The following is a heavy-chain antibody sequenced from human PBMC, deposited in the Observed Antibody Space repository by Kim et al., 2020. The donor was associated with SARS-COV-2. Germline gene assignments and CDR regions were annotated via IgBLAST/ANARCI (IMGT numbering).Heavy chain of an antibody. Sequence: GGSLRLSCAASGFTFSSYAMSWVRQAPGKGLEWVSAISGSGGSTYYADSVKGRFTISRDNSKNTLYLQMNSLRAEDTAVYYCASAYYYDSSGLDDAFDIWGQGTMGTVSS. D-gene: IGHD3-22*01. CDR3: ASAYYYDSSGLDDAFDI. J-gene: IGHJ3*02. CDR2: ISGSGGST. V-gene: IGHV3-23*01. CDR1: GFTFSSYA.